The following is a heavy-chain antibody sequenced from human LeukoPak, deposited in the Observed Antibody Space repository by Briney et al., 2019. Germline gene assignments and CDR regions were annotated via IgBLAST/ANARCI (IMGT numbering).Heavy chain of an antibody. D-gene: IGHD5/OR15-5a*01. Sequence: SETLSLTCAVYGGSFSGYYWSWIRQPPGKGLEWIGYIYYSGSTNYNPSLKSRVTISVDTSKNQFSLKLSSVTAADAAVYYCARGPSVREYYYGMDVWGQGTTVTVSS. V-gene: IGHV4-59*01. CDR3: ARGPSVREYYYGMDV. CDR1: GGSFSGYY. CDR2: IYYSGST. J-gene: IGHJ6*02.